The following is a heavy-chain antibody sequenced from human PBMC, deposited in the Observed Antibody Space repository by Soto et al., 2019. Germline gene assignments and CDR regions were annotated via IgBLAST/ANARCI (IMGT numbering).Heavy chain of an antibody. J-gene: IGHJ3*02. CDR3: TKGTWGSPFDI. CDR1: GFTFDEHS. D-gene: IGHD7-27*01. V-gene: IGHV3-9*01. CDR2: ISSNSDNK. Sequence: PGGSLRLSCVASGFTFDEHSMHWVRQAPGKGLEWVSGISSNSDNKPYADSVKGRFTISRDNAKNSLYLQMNSLRPEDTALYYCTKGTWGSPFDIWGQGTMVTVSS.